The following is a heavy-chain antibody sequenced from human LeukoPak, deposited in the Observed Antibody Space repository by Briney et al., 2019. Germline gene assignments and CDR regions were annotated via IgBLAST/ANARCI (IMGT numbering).Heavy chain of an antibody. J-gene: IGHJ4*02. CDR1: GGSISSYY. CDR2: IYYSGST. D-gene: IGHD3-22*01. V-gene: IGHV4-59*08. Sequence: SETLSLTFTVSGGSISSYYWSWIRQPPGKGLEWIGYIYYSGSTKYNPSLKSRVTISVDTSKNQFSLKLSSVTAADTAVYYCARLPRSYYDSSGYYYDYWGQGTLVTVSS. CDR3: ARLPRSYYDSSGYYYDY.